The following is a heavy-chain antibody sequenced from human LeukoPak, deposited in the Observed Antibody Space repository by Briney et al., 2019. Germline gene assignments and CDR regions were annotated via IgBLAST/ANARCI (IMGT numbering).Heavy chain of an antibody. V-gene: IGHV1-2*02. CDR1: GYTFTDYY. D-gene: IGHD3-10*01. CDR2: INPHSGGT. Sequence: ASVKVSCKPSGYTFTDYYMHWGRQAPGQGLEWMGWINPHSGGTKYARKFQGRVTMSRDTSISTAYMELSRLRSDDTAVYYCARVMPLGGSGSDTLDYWGQGTLVTVSS. CDR3: ARVMPLGGSGSDTLDY. J-gene: IGHJ4*02.